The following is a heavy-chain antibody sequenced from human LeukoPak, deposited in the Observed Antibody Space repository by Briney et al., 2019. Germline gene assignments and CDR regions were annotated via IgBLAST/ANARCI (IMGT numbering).Heavy chain of an antibody. CDR2: INSDGSST. CDR3: ARAQYDFWSGYYY. CDR1: GFTFSSYW. D-gene: IGHD3-3*01. J-gene: IGHJ4*02. V-gene: IGHV3-74*01. Sequence: GGSLRLSCAASGFTFSSYWMHWVRQAPGKGLVWVSRINSDGSSTSYADSVKGRFTISRDNAKNTLYLQMNSLRAGDTAVYYCARAQYDFWSGYYYWGQGTLVTVSS.